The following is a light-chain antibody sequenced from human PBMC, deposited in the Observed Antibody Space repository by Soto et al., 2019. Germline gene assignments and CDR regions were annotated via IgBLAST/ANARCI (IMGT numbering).Light chain of an antibody. J-gene: IGLJ1*01. CDR3: RSYTSSSPYV. CDR1: SSDVGGYNY. CDR2: EVS. V-gene: IGLV2-14*01. Sequence: QSVLTQPASVSGSPGQSITISCTGTSSDVGGYNYVSWYQQHPGKAPKLMIYEVSNRPSGDSNRFSASKSGNTASLTISGIQAEDEADYYCRSYTSSSPYVLGTGTKVTVL.